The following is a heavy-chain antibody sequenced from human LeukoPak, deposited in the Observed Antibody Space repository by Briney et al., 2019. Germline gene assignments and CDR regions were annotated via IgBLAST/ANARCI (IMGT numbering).Heavy chain of an antibody. CDR2: ISYDGSNK. CDR3: ARVRSYYGDYWSFDY. J-gene: IGHJ4*02. Sequence: PGRSLRLSCAASGFTFSSYAMHWVRQAPGKGLEWVAVISYDGSNKYYADSVKGRFTISRDNSKNTLYLQMNSLRAEDTAAYYCARVRSYYGDYWSFDYWGQGTLVTVSS. CDR1: GFTFSSYA. V-gene: IGHV3-30-3*01. D-gene: IGHD4-17*01.